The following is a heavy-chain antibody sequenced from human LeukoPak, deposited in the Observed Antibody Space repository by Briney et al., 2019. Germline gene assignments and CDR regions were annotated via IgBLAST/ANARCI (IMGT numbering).Heavy chain of an antibody. CDR3: ARGILYSYGLYYFDY. CDR2: IYYSGST. V-gene: IGHV4-61*05. Sequence: TSETLSLTCTVSGGSISSSSYYWGWIRQPPGKGLEWIGYIYYSGSTNYNPSLKSRVTISVDTSKNQFSLKLSSVTAADTAVYYCARGILYSYGLYYFDYWGQRTLVTVSS. CDR1: GGSISSSSYY. J-gene: IGHJ4*02. D-gene: IGHD5-18*01.